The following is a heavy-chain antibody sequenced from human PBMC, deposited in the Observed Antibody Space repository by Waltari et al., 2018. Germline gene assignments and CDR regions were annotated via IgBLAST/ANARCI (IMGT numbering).Heavy chain of an antibody. CDR3: ATKRDFWSGCNY. Sequence: QVQLVQSGAEVKKPGASVKVSCKASGYTFTSYDINWVRQATGQGLEWMGWMNPNSGNTGYAQKFQGRVTMTEDTSTDTAYMELSSLRSEDTAVYYCATKRDFWSGCNYWGQGTLVTVSS. V-gene: IGHV1-8*02. CDR2: MNPNSGNT. CDR1: GYTFTSYD. J-gene: IGHJ4*02. D-gene: IGHD3-3*01.